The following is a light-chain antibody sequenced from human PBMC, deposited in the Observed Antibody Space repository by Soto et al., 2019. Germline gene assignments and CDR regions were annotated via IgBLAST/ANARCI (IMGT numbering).Light chain of an antibody. J-gene: IGLJ1*01. V-gene: IGLV1-40*01. CDR2: GNT. CDR3: QSYDNTLSGPIYV. Sequence: QSVLTQPPSVSGALGQRVTISCTGITSNIGAGYDVHWYQLLPGRAPKLLSYGNTNRPSGVPDRFSGSKSATSASLAITGLQAEDEAIYYCQSYDNTLSGPIYVFGTGTKVTVL. CDR1: TSNIGAGYD.